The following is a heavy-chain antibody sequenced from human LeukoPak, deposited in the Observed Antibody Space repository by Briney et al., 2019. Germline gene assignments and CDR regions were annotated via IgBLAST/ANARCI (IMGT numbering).Heavy chain of an antibody. Sequence: PGGSLRLSCAASGFTFSSYSMNWVRQAPGKGLVWVASISSSSSYIYSADSVKGRFTISRNNAKTSLYLQMTSLRAEDTALYYCARDRGSSGSLDLWGRGTLVTVSS. CDR1: GFTFSSYS. J-gene: IGHJ2*01. CDR3: ARDRGSSGSLDL. D-gene: IGHD6-25*01. V-gene: IGHV3-21*01. CDR2: ISSSSSYI.